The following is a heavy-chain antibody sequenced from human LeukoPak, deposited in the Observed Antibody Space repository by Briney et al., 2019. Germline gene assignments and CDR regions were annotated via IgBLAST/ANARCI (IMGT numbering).Heavy chain of an antibody. D-gene: IGHD6-13*01. J-gene: IGHJ4*02. CDR3: ARAKTSGFAAAADY. CDR1: GFTFSSYS. V-gene: IGHV3-48*01. CDR2: ISSSSSTI. Sequence: GGSPRLSCAASGFTFSSYSMNWVRQAPGKGLEWVSYISSSSSTIYYADSVKGRFTISRDNAKNSLYLQMNSLRSDDTAVYYCARAKTSGFAAAADYWGQGTLVTVSS.